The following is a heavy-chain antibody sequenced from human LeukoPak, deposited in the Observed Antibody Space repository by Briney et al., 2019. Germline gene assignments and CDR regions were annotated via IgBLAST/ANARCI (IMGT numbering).Heavy chain of an antibody. CDR1: GYTFTSYG. J-gene: IGHJ4*02. CDR2: ISAYNGNT. V-gene: IGHV1-18*01. D-gene: IGHD6-13*01. CDR3: ASEIAATGYFDY. Sequence: ASVKVSCKASGYTFTSYGISWVRQAPGQGLEWMGWISAYNGNTNYAQKLQGRVTVTRDTSTSTVYMELSGLRSEDTAVYFCASEIAATGYFDYWGREPWSPSPQ.